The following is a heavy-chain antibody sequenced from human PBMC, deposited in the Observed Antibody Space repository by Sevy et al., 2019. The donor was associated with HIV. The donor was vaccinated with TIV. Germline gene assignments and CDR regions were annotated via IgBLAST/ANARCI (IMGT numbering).Heavy chain of an antibody. CDR1: GGSVSSYF. CDR3: TRESPYIAAAGKYYYYNGMDV. J-gene: IGHJ6*02. CDR2: IYYSGST. V-gene: IGHV4-59*02. Sequence: SETLSLTCTVSGGSVSSYFWSWIRQPPGKGLEWIGYIYYSGSTDYNPSLKSRVTISLDTSKNQFSLKLSSVTAADTAVYYCTRESPYIAAAGKYYYYNGMDVWGQGTTVTVSS. D-gene: IGHD6-13*01.